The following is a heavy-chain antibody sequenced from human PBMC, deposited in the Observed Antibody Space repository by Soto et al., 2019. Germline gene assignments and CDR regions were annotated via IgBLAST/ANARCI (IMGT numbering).Heavy chain of an antibody. CDR1: GGSISSGGYS. CDR2: IYHSGST. D-gene: IGHD3-9*01. J-gene: IGHJ6*02. V-gene: IGHV4-30-2*01. Sequence: KPSETLSLTCAASGGSISSGGYSWSWIRQPPGKGLEWIGYIYHSGSTYYNPSLKSRVTISVDRSKNQFSLKLSSVTAADTAVYYCARGGPPSVYDILTGPYYYYYGMDVWGQGTTVTVSS. CDR3: ARGGPPSVYDILTGPYYYYYGMDV.